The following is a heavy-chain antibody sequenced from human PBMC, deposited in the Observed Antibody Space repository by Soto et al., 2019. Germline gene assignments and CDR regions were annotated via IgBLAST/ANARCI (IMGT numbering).Heavy chain of an antibody. J-gene: IGHJ4*01. CDR2: IYPGDSDA. D-gene: IGHD3-9*01. CDR3: ARQSDYNILTGYWYYFDY. V-gene: IGHV5-51*01. Sequence: PGESLKISCKASGYSFSSYWIAGVRQMPGKGLEWMGIIYPGDSDARYSPSFEGQVTISVDTSINTAYLQWSYLKASDSAMYFCARQSDYNILTGYWYYFDYWGHGSLVTVSS. CDR1: GYSFSSYW.